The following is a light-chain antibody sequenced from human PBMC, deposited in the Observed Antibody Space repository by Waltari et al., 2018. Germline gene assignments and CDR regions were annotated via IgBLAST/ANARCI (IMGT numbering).Light chain of an antibody. Sequence: QSALTQPRSVSGSPGQSVTISCTGTSVVNYNSVSWYQQHPGKAPKLMIYDDSKRPSGVPDRFSASESDNTAALTISGLQADDEADYYCCTYESRYTFEILFGGGTKLTVL. J-gene: IGLJ3*02. CDR1: SVVNYNS. CDR3: CTYESRYTFEIL. V-gene: IGLV2-11*01. CDR2: DDS.